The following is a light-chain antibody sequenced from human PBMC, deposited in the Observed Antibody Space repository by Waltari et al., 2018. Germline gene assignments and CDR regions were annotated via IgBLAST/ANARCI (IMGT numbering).Light chain of an antibody. CDR2: GAS. J-gene: IGKJ2*01. V-gene: IGKV3-20*01. CDR3: QQYSTSPRYT. CDR1: QSVSNNY. Sequence: EIVLTQSPGTLSLSPGERATLSCRASQSVSNNYLAWYQQKPGQAPRLLIFGASSRATGIPDRFSGSASGTDFTLTISRLEPEDLAVFYCQQYSTSPRYTFGQGTKLEIK.